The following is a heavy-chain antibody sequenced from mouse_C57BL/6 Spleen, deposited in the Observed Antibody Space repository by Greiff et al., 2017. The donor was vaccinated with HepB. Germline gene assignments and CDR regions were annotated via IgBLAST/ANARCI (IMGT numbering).Heavy chain of an antibody. J-gene: IGHJ4*01. Sequence: QVQLQQPGAELVMPGASVKLSCKASGYTFTSYWMHWVKQRPGQGLEWIGEIDPSDSYTNYNQKFKGKSTLTVDKSSSTAYMQLSSLTSEDSAVYYGARCLRRGSYAMDYWGQGTSVTVSS. CDR3: ARCLRRGSYAMDY. CDR2: IDPSDSYT. CDR1: GYTFTSYW. V-gene: IGHV1-69*01. D-gene: IGHD2-12*01.